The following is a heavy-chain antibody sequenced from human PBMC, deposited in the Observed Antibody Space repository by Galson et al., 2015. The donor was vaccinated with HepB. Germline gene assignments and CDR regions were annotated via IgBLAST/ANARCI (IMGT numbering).Heavy chain of an antibody. CDR1: GFIFRHHA. D-gene: IGHD3-16*01. V-gene: IGHV3-23*01. J-gene: IGHJ5*02. Sequence: SLRLSCAGSGFIFRHHAMAWIRQAPGKGLEWVSGINGRGPTKSYSDAVKGRFPISRDYSKDTVFLQMDNLRAEDTAVYYCVKEGSWFGGDWFDPWGQGALVTVS. CDR2: INGRGPTK. CDR3: VKEGSWFGGDWFDP.